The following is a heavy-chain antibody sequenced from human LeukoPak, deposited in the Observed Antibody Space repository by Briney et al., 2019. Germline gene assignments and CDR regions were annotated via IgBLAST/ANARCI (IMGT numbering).Heavy chain of an antibody. D-gene: IGHD2/OR15-2a*01. CDR1: GFTFRSYT. V-gene: IGHV3-21*06. J-gene: IGHJ4*02. CDR3: VRDSSFSNN. CDR2: ITSGSDYI. Sequence: TGGSLRISCAASGFTFRSYTMNWVRQAPGKGLQWVSSITSGSDYIYYAYSVRGRFTISRDNAKNSLYLQMNSLSPEDTAMYYCVRDSSFSNNWGQGTLVTVSS.